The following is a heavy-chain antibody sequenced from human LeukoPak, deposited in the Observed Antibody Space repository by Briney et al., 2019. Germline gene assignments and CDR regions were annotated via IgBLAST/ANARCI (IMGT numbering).Heavy chain of an antibody. D-gene: IGHD6-13*01. CDR1: GYTFTIYG. Sequence: SVKVSFKASGYTFTIYGISWVRQAPGQGLEWMGGIIPIFGTANYAQKFQGRVTITADKSTSTAYMELSSLRSEDTAVYYCARSGPGSSSLDAFDIWGQGTMVTVSS. V-gene: IGHV1-69*06. CDR3: ARSGPGSSSLDAFDI. CDR2: IIPIFGTA. J-gene: IGHJ3*02.